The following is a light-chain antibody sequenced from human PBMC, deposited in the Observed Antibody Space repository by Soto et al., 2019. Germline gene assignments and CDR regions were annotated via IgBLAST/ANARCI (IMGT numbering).Light chain of an antibody. CDR3: QQYGVSPMYT. Sequence: EIVLTQSPGTLSLSPGERATLSCRASQSVRDSRLAWYQQKPGQGPRLLIYNAFSRVTGIPDRFSGSGSGTDFTLTISRLEPEDFAVYYCQQYGVSPMYTFGQGTKLEVE. J-gene: IGKJ2*01. CDR2: NAF. CDR1: QSVRDSR. V-gene: IGKV3-20*01.